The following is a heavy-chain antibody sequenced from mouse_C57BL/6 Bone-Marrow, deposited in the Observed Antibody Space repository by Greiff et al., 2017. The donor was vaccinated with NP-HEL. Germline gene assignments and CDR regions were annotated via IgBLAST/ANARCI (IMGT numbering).Heavy chain of an antibody. Sequence: EVQGVESGGGLVQSGRSLRLSCATSGFTFSDFYMEWVRQAPGKGLEWIAASRNKANDYTTEYSASVKGRFIVSRDTSQSILYLQMNALRAEDTAIYYCARVPGGAMDYWGQGTSVTVSS. D-gene: IGHD4-1*01. J-gene: IGHJ4*01. CDR1: GFTFSDFY. CDR2: SRNKANDYTT. CDR3: ARVPGGAMDY. V-gene: IGHV7-1*01.